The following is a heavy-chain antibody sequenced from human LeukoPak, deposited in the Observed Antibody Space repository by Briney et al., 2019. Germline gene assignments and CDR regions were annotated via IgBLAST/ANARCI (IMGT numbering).Heavy chain of an antibody. J-gene: IGHJ4*02. CDR3: AKDQGEYQLLSSQRGFDY. D-gene: IGHD2-2*01. CDR2: ISGSGGST. CDR1: GFTFSSYW. Sequence: GGSLRLSCAASGFTFSSYWMHWVRQAPGKGLEWVSAISGSGGSTYYADSVKGRFTISRDNSKNTLYLQMNSLRAEDTAVYYCAKDQGEYQLLSSQRGFDYWGQGTLVTVSS. V-gene: IGHV3-23*01.